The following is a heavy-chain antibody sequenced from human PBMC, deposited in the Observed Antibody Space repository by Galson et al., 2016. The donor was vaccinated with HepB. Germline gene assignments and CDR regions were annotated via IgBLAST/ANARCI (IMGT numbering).Heavy chain of an antibody. CDR1: GFTFSTYW. CDR3: ASSVRGSGSPPGGY. Sequence: SLRLSCAASGFTFSTYWMHWVRQAPGKGLVWVSRINRDGSSTGFADSVKGRFTISRDNAKNTLYLQMNSLRAEDTAVYYCASSVRGSGSPPGGYWGQGILVTVAS. J-gene: IGHJ4*02. CDR2: INRDGSST. V-gene: IGHV3-74*01. D-gene: IGHD3-10*01.